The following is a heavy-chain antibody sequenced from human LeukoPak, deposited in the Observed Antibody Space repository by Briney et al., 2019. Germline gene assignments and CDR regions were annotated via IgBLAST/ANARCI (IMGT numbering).Heavy chain of an antibody. CDR3: ARASYGSSGYYQNR. J-gene: IGHJ5*02. CDR2: IKQDGSEK. Sequence: GGSLRLSCAASGFTFSSYWMSWVRQAPGKGLEWVANIKQDGSEKYYVDSVKGRFTISRDNAKNSLYLQMNSLRAEDTAVYCCARASYGSSGYYQNRWGQGTLVTVSS. CDR1: GFTFSSYW. V-gene: IGHV3-7*01. D-gene: IGHD3-22*01.